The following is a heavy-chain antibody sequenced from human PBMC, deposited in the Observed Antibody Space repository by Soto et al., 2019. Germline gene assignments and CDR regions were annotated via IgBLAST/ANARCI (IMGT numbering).Heavy chain of an antibody. J-gene: IGHJ4*02. D-gene: IGHD1-26*01. CDR1: GFSLGGYS. CDR2: TSSDGGTK. Sequence: GSLRLSCATSGFSLGGYSMHWFRQAPGKGLEWVAVTSSDGGTKFYADSVKGRFTVSRDNSKNTLYLQMNSLRAEDTAVYFWAREVVLTKWYFDNWGQGISVTVSS. CDR3: AREVVLTKWYFDN. V-gene: IGHV3-30-3*01.